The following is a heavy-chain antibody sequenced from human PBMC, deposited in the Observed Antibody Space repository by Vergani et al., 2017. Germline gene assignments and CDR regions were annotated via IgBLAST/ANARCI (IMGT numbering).Heavy chain of an antibody. D-gene: IGHD2-2*02. J-gene: IGHJ3*02. Sequence: EVQLLESGGGLVQPGGSLRLSCAASGFTFSSYAMSWVRQAPGKGLEWVSGISGSGGSTYYADSVKGRFAISRDNSKNTLYLQMNSLRAADTAVYYCAKDRSPYMATNDAFDIWGQGTMVTVSS. CDR1: GFTFSSYA. CDR3: AKDRSPYMATNDAFDI. CDR2: ISGSGGST. V-gene: IGHV3-23*01.